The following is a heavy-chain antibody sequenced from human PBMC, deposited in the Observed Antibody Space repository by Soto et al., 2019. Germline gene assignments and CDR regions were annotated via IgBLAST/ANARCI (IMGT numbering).Heavy chain of an antibody. CDR1: GFPLSSYF. D-gene: IGHD1-1*01. J-gene: IGHJ5*02. Sequence: PGGCLRPSCAASGFPLSSYFMHWVLQVPGEGLVWVSRMSGDGKTISYADSVKGRFTISRDNAKNTLYLQMNSLRVEDTAVYYCARTYVPGIAGFDPWGQGTLVPVSS. CDR3: ARTYVPGIAGFDP. CDR2: MSGDGKTI. V-gene: IGHV3-74*01.